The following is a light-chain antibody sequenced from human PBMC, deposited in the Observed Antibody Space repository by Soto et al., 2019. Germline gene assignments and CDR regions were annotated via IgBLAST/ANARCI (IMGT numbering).Light chain of an antibody. Sequence: SYELTQPPSVSVSPGQTASITCSGDKLGDKYACWYQQKPGQSPVLVIYQDSKRPSGIPERFSGSNSGNTATLTISGTQAMDEADYNCQAWDSSTALYVFGTGTQLTVL. CDR1: KLGDKY. V-gene: IGLV3-1*01. CDR3: QAWDSSTALYV. J-gene: IGLJ1*01. CDR2: QDS.